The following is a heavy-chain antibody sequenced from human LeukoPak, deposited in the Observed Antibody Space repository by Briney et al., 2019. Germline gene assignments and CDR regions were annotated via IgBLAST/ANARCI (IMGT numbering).Heavy chain of an antibody. CDR2: INPDSGGT. CDR1: GYTFTGYF. D-gene: IGHD2-2*01. J-gene: IGHJ4*02. CDR3: ARGGCSSTSCYELLPSDY. Sequence: GASVKVSCKASGYTFTGYFIHWVRQAPGQGLEWMGWINPDSGGTNYAQKFQGRVTMTRDTSINTAYMELSRLRSDDTAVYYCARGGCSSTSCYELLPSDYWGQGTLVTVSS. V-gene: IGHV1-2*02.